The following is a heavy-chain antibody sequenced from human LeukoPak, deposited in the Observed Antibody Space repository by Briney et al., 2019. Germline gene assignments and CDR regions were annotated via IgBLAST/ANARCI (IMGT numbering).Heavy chain of an antibody. V-gene: IGHV3-74*01. J-gene: IGHJ4*01. CDR2: IKGDGATT. CDR1: GFTFSGYW. Sequence: GGTLRFYCAASGFTFSGYWIYWVRHVPGKGLKGVSWIKGDGATTGFADSVKGRFTGSRDNDKNIMYLQMNSLRADDTAVYHCARDGICERVDLDCWGQGALVTVSS. CDR3: ARDGICERVDLDC. D-gene: IGHD2-15*01.